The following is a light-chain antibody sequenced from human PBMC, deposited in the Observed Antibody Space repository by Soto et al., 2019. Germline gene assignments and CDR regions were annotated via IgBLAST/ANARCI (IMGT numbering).Light chain of an antibody. CDR3: CSYARHYTYV. V-gene: IGLV2-23*01. CDR1: SNDAGGYYL. J-gene: IGLJ1*01. CDR2: ENT. Sequence: QSVLTQPAYVSGAPGQSITISCSGISNDAGGYYLVSWYQQHPGQAPKLIIYENTKRTSWDTDRFYGSTSDNTPSLTISGLQADDEADYYCCSYARHYTYVFAAGTKLTVL.